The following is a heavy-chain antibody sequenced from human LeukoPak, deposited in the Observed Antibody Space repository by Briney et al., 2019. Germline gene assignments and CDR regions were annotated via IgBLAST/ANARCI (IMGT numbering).Heavy chain of an antibody. V-gene: IGHV3-74*01. CDR1: GFTFSNYW. Sequence: GGSLRLSCEASGFTFSNYWMHWVRQAPGKGLTWVSQISTDGSQTFYADSVKGRFTISRDNAKNTLFLQMDSLRPEDTAVYYCVRSLRPADFWGQGTLVTVSS. CDR2: ISTDGSQT. CDR3: VRSLRPADF. J-gene: IGHJ4*02.